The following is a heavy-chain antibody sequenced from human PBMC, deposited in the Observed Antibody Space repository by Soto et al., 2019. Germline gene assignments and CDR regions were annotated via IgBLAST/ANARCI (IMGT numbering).Heavy chain of an antibody. D-gene: IGHD1-1*01. CDR3: ALQIVSQFDP. J-gene: IGHJ5*02. CDR1: GYTLTELS. CDR2: FDPEDGET. Sequence: ASVKVSCKVSGYTLTELSMHWVRQAPGKGLEWMGGFDPEDGETIYAQKFQGRVTITRDTSASTAYMELSSLRSEDTAVYYCALQIVSQFDPWGQGTLVTVSS. V-gene: IGHV1-24*01.